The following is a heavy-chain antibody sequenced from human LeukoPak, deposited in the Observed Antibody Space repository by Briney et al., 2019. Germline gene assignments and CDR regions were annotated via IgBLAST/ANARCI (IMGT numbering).Heavy chain of an antibody. CDR3: ARGPPGYSSGSYFGWFDP. CDR1: GYSISSGYY. D-gene: IGHD6-19*01. V-gene: IGHV4-38-2*02. J-gene: IGHJ5*02. CDR2: IYHSGST. Sequence: NPSETLSLTCTVSGYSISSGYYWGWIRQPPGKGLEWIGSIYHSGSTYYNPSLKSRVTISVDTSKNQFSLKLSSVAAADTAVYYCARGPPGYSSGSYFGWFDPWGQGTLVTVSS.